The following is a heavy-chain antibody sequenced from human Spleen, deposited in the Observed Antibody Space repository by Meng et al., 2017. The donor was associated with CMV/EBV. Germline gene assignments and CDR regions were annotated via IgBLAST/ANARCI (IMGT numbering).Heavy chain of an antibody. J-gene: IGHJ2*01. V-gene: IGHV3-11*01. CDR2: ITFTSRII. Sequence: CAAAGFTFNGHWMSWIRQAPGKGLEWISSITFTSRIIYFADSLKGRFTISRDNAKNSLYLQMDSLRAEDTAVYYCAKVGESYWYFDLWGRGTLVTVSS. CDR1: GFTFNGHW. CDR3: AKVGESYWYFDL. D-gene: IGHD3-16*01.